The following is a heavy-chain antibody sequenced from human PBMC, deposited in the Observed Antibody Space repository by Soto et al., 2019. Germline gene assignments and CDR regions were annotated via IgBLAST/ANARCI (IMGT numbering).Heavy chain of an antibody. D-gene: IGHD3-10*01. V-gene: IGHV4-39*01. CDR2: IYYSGST. Sequence: SETLSLTCTVSGGSIISSSYYWGWIRQPPGKGLEWIGSIYYSGSTYYNPSLKSRVTISVDTSKNQFSLKLSSVTAADTAVYYCASFYGSGSYPINWGQGTLVTVSS. CDR3: ASFYGSGSYPIN. J-gene: IGHJ4*02. CDR1: GGSIISSSYY.